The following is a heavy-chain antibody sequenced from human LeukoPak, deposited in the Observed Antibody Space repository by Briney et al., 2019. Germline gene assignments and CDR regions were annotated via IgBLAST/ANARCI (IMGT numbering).Heavy chain of an antibody. CDR3: TTGSPPDY. V-gene: IGHV3-15*01. D-gene: IGHD2-15*01. J-gene: IGHJ4*02. Sequence: GGSLRLSCAASGFTFSDAWLTWVRQAPGKGLEWVGRIKPRTGGGTSDYAAPVRGRFSISRDDSKNMLYLEVSSLKTEDTAVYYCTTGSPPDYWGQGTLVTVSS. CDR1: GFTFSDAW. CDR2: IKPRTGGGTS.